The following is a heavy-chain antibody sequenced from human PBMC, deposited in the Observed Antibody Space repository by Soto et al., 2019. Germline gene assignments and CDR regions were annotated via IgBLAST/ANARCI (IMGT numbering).Heavy chain of an antibody. CDR2: INSDGSST. CDR3: ARAFEY. J-gene: IGHJ4*02. CDR1: GFTFSTFW. V-gene: IGHV3-74*01. Sequence: EVQLVESGGGLVQPGGSLRLSCEASGFTFSTFWMHWVRQAPGKGLVWVSRINSDGSSTNYADSVKGRVTLSRDNAKNTLSLQLNSLRPEDTAVYYCARAFEYWGQGTLVTVSS.